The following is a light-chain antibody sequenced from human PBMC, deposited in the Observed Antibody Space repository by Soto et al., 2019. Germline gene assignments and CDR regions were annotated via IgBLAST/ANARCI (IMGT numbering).Light chain of an antibody. CDR3: LSYDSSLSGWV. Sequence: QSVLTQPPSVSGAPGQRVTISCTGSSSNIGAGYDVHWYQQLPGTAPKLLIYGTSNRPSGVPDRFSGSKSGTSASLAITGLRAEDEADYYCLSYDSSLSGWVFGGGTKLTVL. J-gene: IGLJ3*02. CDR1: SSNIGAGYD. CDR2: GTS. V-gene: IGLV1-40*01.